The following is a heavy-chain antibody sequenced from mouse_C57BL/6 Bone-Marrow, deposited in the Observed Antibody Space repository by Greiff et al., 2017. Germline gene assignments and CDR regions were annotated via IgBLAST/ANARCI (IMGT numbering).Heavy chain of an antibody. CDR3: ARLGAY. Sequence: QVQLQQPGAELVKPGASVKMSCKASGYTFTSYWISWVKQRPGQGLEWIGDIYPGSGSANYNEKFKSKATLTVDPSSRPAYMQLSSLTSENSAVYYCARLGAYWGQGTLVTVSA. CDR1: GYTFTSYW. CDR2: IYPGSGSA. J-gene: IGHJ3*01. V-gene: IGHV1-55*01.